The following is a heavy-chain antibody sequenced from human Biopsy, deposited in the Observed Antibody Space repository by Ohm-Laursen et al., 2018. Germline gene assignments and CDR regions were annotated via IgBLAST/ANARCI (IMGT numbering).Heavy chain of an antibody. CDR2: IYYSGST. D-gene: IGHD5-18*01. Sequence: GTLSLTCTVSGDSVSSGSFYWTWIRQPPGKRLEWIGNIYYSGSTNFNPSLKSRVTISVDTSKNQFSLKLSSVTAADTAVYFCARGSSYGYDFDYWGQGTLVAVSS. CDR1: GDSVSSGSFY. J-gene: IGHJ4*02. CDR3: ARGSSYGYDFDY. V-gene: IGHV4-61*01.